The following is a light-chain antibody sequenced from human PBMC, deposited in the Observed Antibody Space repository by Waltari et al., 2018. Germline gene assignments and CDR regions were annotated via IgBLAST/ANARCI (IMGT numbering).Light chain of an antibody. Sequence: EVVMTQSPATLYVSPGERATLSCRASQNIYTNLAWYQQSPGQPPRLLIYRASARASGVPARFSGSGSGTEFTLTISNLQSEDSAVYYCQQYNVWPPITFGQGTRLEFK. CDR1: QNIYTN. CDR3: QQYNVWPPIT. CDR2: RAS. V-gene: IGKV3-15*01. J-gene: IGKJ5*01.